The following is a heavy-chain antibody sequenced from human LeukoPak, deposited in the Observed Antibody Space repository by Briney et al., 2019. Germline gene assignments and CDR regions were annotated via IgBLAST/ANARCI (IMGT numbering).Heavy chain of an antibody. Sequence: SETLSLTSTVSGGSISNFYWSWIRQPPGKGLEWIGYIYYSGSTNYNPSLKSRVTISLDTSKNQFSLKLSSVTAADTAVYFCARETMGGSFGNWGQGTLVTVSS. CDR2: IYYSGST. D-gene: IGHD1-26*01. J-gene: IGHJ4*02. CDR3: ARETMGGSFGN. V-gene: IGHV4-59*01. CDR1: GGSISNFY.